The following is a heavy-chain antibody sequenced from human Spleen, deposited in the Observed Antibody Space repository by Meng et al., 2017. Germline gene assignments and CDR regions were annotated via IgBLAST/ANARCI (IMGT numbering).Heavy chain of an antibody. CDR3: AKDPLKYYYGSGNAFDI. CDR1: GFTFSSYA. V-gene: IGHV3-23*01. D-gene: IGHD3-10*01. J-gene: IGHJ3*02. Sequence: GASLKISCAASGFTFSSYALSWVRQAPGKGLEWVSGISGSGGSTYYADSVKGRFTISRDTSKNTVYLQMNSLRAEDTAVYYCAKDPLKYYYGSGNAFDIWGQGTLVTVSS. CDR2: ISGSGGST.